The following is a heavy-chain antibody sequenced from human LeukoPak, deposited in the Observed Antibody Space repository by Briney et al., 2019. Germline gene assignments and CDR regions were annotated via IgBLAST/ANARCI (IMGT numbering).Heavy chain of an antibody. V-gene: IGHV1-2*02. CDR2: INPNSGGT. J-gene: IGHJ4*02. D-gene: IGHD6-13*01. Sequence: ASVKVSCKASGYTFTGYYIHWVRQAPGQGLEWMGWINPNSGGTNYAQKFQGRVTMTRDTSISTAYMELSTVRSDDTAVYCCARIGGSSWVDYWGQGTLVTVSS. CDR1: GYTFTGYY. CDR3: ARIGGSSWVDY.